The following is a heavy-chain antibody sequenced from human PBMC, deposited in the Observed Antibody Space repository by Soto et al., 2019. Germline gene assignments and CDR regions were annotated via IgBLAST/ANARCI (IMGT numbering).Heavy chain of an antibody. J-gene: IGHJ4*02. CDR3: ARHVSGGSWDSFFDY. Sequence: SELLCVRNTVADGSSGSHCGRRILQPPGKGLEWIGYIYYSGSTNQNPSLKSRVTISMDTSKNQLTLKLTSVTAADTAVYYCARHVSGGSWDSFFDYWGQGTLVTVSS. D-gene: IGHD2-15*01. CDR1: DGSSGSHC. CDR2: IYYSGST. V-gene: IGHV4-59*08.